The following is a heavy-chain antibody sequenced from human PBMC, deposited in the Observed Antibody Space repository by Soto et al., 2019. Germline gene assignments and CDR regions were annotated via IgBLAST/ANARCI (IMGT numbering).Heavy chain of an antibody. CDR2: INHSGST. CDR3: AREMNIPDRSTCLYGMDV. Sequence: PSETLSLTCAVYGGSFSGYYWSWIRQPPGKGLEWIGEINHSGSTNYNPSLKSRVTISVDTSKNQFSLKLSSVTAADTAVYYCAREMNIPDRSTCLYGMDVWGQGTTVTVSS. J-gene: IGHJ6*02. D-gene: IGHD2-2*01. V-gene: IGHV4-34*01. CDR1: GGSFSGYY.